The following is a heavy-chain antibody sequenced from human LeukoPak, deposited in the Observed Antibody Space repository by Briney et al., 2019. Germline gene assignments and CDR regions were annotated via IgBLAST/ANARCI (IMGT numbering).Heavy chain of an antibody. V-gene: IGHV4-34*01. D-gene: IGHD3-10*01. CDR2: INHSGST. CDR3: ARTYGGEYYFDY. CDR1: GGSFSGYY. J-gene: IGHJ4*02. Sequence: SETLSLTCAVYGGSFSGYYWSWIRQPPGKGLEWIGEINHSGSTNYNPSLKSRVTISVDTCKNQFSLKLSSVTAADTAVYYCARTYGGEYYFDYWGQGTLVTVSS.